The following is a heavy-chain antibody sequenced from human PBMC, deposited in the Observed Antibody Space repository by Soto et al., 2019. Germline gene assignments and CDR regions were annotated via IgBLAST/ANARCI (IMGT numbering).Heavy chain of an antibody. Sequence: QVQLQQWGAGLLKPSETLSLNCAVTGGSLSGYYWSWIRQPPGKGLEWIGEVKDGGHTNYSPSLRCPVTISADTSNNQVSLRLNSVTAADTGVSYCARGQEGVVATHWDQGSLVTVSS. CDR1: GGSLSGYY. CDR3: ARGQEGVVATH. J-gene: IGHJ4*02. V-gene: IGHV4-34*01. CDR2: VKDGGHT. D-gene: IGHD5-12*01.